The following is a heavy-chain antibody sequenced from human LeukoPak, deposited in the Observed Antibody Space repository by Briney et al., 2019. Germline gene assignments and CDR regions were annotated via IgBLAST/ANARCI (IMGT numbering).Heavy chain of an antibody. V-gene: IGHV4-59*01. J-gene: IGHJ4*02. D-gene: IGHD3-22*01. CDR3: ARMYHYDRSGYYSFDY. CDR1: GGSISSYY. Sequence: SETLSLTCTVSGGSISSYYWSWIRQPPGKGLEWIGYIYYSGSTNYNPSLKSRVTISVDTSKNQFSLKLSSVTAADTAVYYCARMYHYDRSGYYSFDYWGQGTLVTVSS. CDR2: IYYSGST.